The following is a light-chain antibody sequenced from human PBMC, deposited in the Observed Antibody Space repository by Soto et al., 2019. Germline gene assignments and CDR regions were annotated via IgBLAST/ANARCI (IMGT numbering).Light chain of an antibody. Sequence: EIVMTQSPATLSVSPGERTPLSCRANQNLGDGRLAWYQQKPGQPPTLLIYDASTRATGIPDRFSGSGSGTDFTLTISRLEPEDFAVYYCQEHASIFGQGTRLEIK. CDR2: DAS. V-gene: IGKV3-20*01. J-gene: IGKJ5*01. CDR3: QEHASI. CDR1: QNLGDGR.